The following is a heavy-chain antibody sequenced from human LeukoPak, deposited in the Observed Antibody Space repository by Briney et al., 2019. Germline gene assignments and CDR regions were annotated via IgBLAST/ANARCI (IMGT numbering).Heavy chain of an antibody. V-gene: IGHV3-30*18. CDR3: AKDPSYYDSREDAFDI. J-gene: IGHJ3*02. CDR1: GFTFSNYG. CDR2: ISYDGSNK. D-gene: IGHD3-22*01. Sequence: GGSLRLSCAASGFTFSNYGMHWVRQAPGKGLEWVAVISYDGSNKYYADSVKGRFTISRDNSKNTLYLQMNSLRAEDTAVYYCAKDPSYYDSREDAFDIWGQGTMVTVSS.